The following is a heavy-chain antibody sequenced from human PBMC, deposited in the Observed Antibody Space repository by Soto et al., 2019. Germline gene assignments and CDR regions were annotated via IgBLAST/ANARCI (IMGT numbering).Heavy chain of an antibody. Sequence: PSETLSLTCTVSGGSISSYYWSWIRQPPGKGLEWIGYIYFRGSTNYNPSLKSRVTISVDTSKNQFSLKLSSVTAADTAVYYCACHMVRGVPFCYCAQGTLVTVSA. CDR1: GGSISSYY. V-gene: IGHV4-59*08. CDR3: ACHMVRGVPFCY. CDR2: IYFRGST. J-gene: IGHJ1*01. D-gene: IGHD3-10*01.